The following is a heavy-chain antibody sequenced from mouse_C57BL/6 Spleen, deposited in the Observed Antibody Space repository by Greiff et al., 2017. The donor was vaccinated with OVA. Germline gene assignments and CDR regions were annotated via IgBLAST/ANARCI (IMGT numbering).Heavy chain of an antibody. Sequence: VQLQQSGPELVKPGASVKISCKASGYTFTDYYMNWVKQSHGKSLEWIGDINPNNGGTSYNQQFKGKATLTVDKSSSTAYMELRSLTSEDSAVYYCAIYYDYDGGGLDYWGQGTSVTVSS. D-gene: IGHD2-4*01. J-gene: IGHJ4*01. CDR3: AIYYDYDGGGLDY. CDR2: INPNNGGT. V-gene: IGHV1-26*01. CDR1: GYTFTDYY.